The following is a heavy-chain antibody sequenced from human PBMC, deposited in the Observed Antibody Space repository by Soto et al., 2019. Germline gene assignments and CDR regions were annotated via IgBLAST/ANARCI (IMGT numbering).Heavy chain of an antibody. CDR1: VGSIRSGGYY. D-gene: IGHD5-12*01. CDR3: ARDRIMATAGTARHYFGLVV. Sequence: TLSLTCTFSVGSIRSGGYYWSWVRQSPSRGLEWIGNIYYSGSTYYNPSLKSRLTRSVDTSKNQYSMNLSSVTAAETAVYYCARDRIMATAGTARHYFGLVVWGQGTTVTVSS. V-gene: IGHV4-31*03. CDR2: IYYSGST. J-gene: IGHJ6*02.